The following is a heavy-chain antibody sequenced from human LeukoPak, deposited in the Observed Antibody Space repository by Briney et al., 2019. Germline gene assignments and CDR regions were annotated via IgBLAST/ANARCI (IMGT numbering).Heavy chain of an antibody. J-gene: IGHJ4*02. D-gene: IGHD6-13*01. CDR3: ARYSSSWYYFDF. CDR1: GGSISSSSHY. CDR2: IYYSGTT. V-gene: IGHV4-39*07. Sequence: RTSETLSLTCTVSGGSISSSSHYWGWIRQPPGKGLEWIGSIYYSGTTYYNPSLKSRVTISVDTSKNQFSLKLSSVTAADTAVFYCARYSSSWYYFDFWGQETLVTVSS.